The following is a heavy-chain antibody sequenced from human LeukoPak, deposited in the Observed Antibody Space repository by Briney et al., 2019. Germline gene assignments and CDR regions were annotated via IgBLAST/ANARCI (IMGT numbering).Heavy chain of an antibody. D-gene: IGHD3-22*01. CDR1: GFTFSTYN. J-gene: IGHJ4*02. CDR2: INRNGVFM. Sequence: PGGSLRLSCAASGFTFSTYNMIWVRQALGKGLEWVSSINRNGVFMFYADSVKGRFTISRDNAKNSLYVQMNSLRVEDTAVYYCATLDYYDKSPRILDYWGQGTLVTVSS. V-gene: IGHV3-21*06. CDR3: ATLDYYDKSPRILDY.